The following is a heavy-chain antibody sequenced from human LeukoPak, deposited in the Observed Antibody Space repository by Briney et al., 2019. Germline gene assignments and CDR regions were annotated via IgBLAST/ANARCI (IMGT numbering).Heavy chain of an antibody. CDR2: ISWNSGSI. CDR1: GFTFDDYA. Sequence: GGSLRLSCAASGFTFDDYAMHWVRQPPGKGLEWVSGISWNSGSIGYADSVKGRFTIARDNAKSSLYLQMNSLRAEDTALYHCVKDWTSMIRGGELWGRGTLVTVAS. D-gene: IGHD3-10*01. V-gene: IGHV3-9*01. J-gene: IGHJ2*01. CDR3: VKDWTSMIRGGEL.